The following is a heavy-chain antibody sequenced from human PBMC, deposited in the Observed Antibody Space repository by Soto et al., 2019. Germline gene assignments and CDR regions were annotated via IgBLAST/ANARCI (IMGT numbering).Heavy chain of an antibody. CDR3: ARGGLTARVRFLEWSPRPYYYYYGMDV. CDR2: INHSGST. J-gene: IGHJ6*02. V-gene: IGHV4-34*01. Sequence: KPSETLSLTCAVYGGSFSGYYWSWIRQPPGKGLEWIGEINHSGSTNYNPSLKSRVTISVDTSKNQFSLKLSSVTAADTAVYYCARGGLTARVRFLEWSPRPYYYYYGMDVWGQGTTVTVSS. D-gene: IGHD3-3*01. CDR1: GGSFSGYY.